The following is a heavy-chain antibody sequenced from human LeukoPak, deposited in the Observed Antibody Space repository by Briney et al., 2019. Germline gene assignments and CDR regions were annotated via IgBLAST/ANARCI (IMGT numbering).Heavy chain of an antibody. CDR1: AGSISSGSYY. CDR3: ARRKSRDGYNPFDY. CDR2: IYTSGST. V-gene: IGHV4-61*02. D-gene: IGHD5-24*01. J-gene: IGHJ4*02. Sequence: SQTLSLTCTVSAGSISSGSYYWSWIRQPAGKGLEWIGRIYTSGSTNYNPSLKSRVTISVDTSKNQFSLKLSSVTAADTAVYYCARRKSRDGYNPFDYWGQGTLVTVSS.